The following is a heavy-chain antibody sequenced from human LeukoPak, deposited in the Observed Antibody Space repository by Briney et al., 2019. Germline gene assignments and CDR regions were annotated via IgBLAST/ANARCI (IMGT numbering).Heavy chain of an antibody. D-gene: IGHD6-13*01. Sequence: GGPLRLSCAASGLTFYTYGMHWVRQAPGKGLEYVSGIGPDGGTTYYAKSVKGRFTISRDNSKSMVYLQMGSLTVDDMAVYYCARGAQLTDYWGQGTLVTVSS. CDR1: GLTFYTYG. J-gene: IGHJ4*02. V-gene: IGHV3-64*01. CDR2: IGPDGGTT. CDR3: ARGAQLTDY.